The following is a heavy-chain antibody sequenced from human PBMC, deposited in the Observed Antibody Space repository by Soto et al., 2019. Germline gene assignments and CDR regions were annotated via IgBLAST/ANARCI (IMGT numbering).Heavy chain of an antibody. D-gene: IGHD6-6*01. CDR3: ARQMSSSSFTMDV. CDR2: IDPTDSYT. J-gene: IGHJ6*04. V-gene: IGHV5-10-1*01. CDR1: GYRFTSHM. Sequence: GESLKISCQGSGYRFTSHMINWVRHMPGKGLEWMGRIDPTDSYTNYSPSFQGHVTISADESISTAYLQWSSLKASDTAMYYCARQMSSSSFTMDVWGKGTTVTVSS.